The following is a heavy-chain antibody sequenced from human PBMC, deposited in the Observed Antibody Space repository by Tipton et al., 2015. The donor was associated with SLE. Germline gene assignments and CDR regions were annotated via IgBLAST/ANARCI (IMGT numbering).Heavy chain of an antibody. CDR3: ARAGFSFDI. D-gene: IGHD1-14*01. J-gene: IGHJ3*02. V-gene: IGHV1-2*06. Sequence: QLVQSGAEVKKPGASVKVSCKASGYTFTGHYLHWVRQAPGQGLEWMGRINPDTGYTDFAQRFQGRVTLTRDTSINTAYMDLSGLTSDGTAVYYCARAGFSFDIWGQGTLVTVSS. CDR2: INPDTGYT. CDR1: GYTFTGHY.